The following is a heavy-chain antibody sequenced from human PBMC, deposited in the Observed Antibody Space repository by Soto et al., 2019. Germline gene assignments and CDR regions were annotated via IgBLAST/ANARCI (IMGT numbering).Heavy chain of an antibody. Sequence: GGSLRLSCAASGFTFSDYYMSWIRQAPGKGLEWVSYISSSGSTIYYADSVKGRFTISRDNAKNSLYLQMNSLRAEDTAVYYCGRNKKRQLVLNCFDPWGQGTLVTVSS. D-gene: IGHD6-13*01. J-gene: IGHJ5*02. CDR2: ISSSGSTI. CDR1: GFTFSDYY. V-gene: IGHV3-11*01. CDR3: GRNKKRQLVLNCFDP.